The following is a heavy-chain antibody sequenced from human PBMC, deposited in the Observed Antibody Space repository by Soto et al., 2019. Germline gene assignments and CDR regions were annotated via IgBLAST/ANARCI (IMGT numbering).Heavy chain of an antibody. CDR2: IDPSDSYT. CDR1: GYSFTSYW. V-gene: IGHV5-10-1*03. D-gene: IGHD4-17*01. Sequence: EVQLVQSGAEVKKPGESLRISCKGSGYSFTSYWISWVRQMPGKGLEWMGRIDPSDSYTKYSPSFQGHVTMSADMSISTAYLQWSSRKASDTAMYYCARLRYDYGDYLWFDPWGQGTLVTVSS. J-gene: IGHJ5*02. CDR3: ARLRYDYGDYLWFDP.